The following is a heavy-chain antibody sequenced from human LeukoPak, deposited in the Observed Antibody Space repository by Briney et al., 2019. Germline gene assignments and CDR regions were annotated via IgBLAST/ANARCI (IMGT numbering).Heavy chain of an antibody. J-gene: IGHJ4*02. Sequence: SETLSLTCTVSGGSISSGDYYWSWIRQPPGKGLEWIGYIYYSGSTYYNPSLKSRVTISADTSKNQFSLKLSSVTAADTAVYYCAREVDSYGRAIDYWGQGTLVTVSS. CDR2: IYYSGST. D-gene: IGHD5-18*01. V-gene: IGHV4-30-4*01. CDR3: AREVDSYGRAIDY. CDR1: GGSISSGDYY.